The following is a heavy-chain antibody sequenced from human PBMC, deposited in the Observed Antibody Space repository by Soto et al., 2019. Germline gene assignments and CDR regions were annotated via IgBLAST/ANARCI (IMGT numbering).Heavy chain of an antibody. CDR2: ISSSSSTI. CDR1: GFTFSSYS. D-gene: IGHD3-9*01. V-gene: IGHV3-48*02. J-gene: IGHJ6*02. Sequence: GGSLRLSCAASGFTFSSYSMNWVRQAPGKGLEWVSYISSSSSTIYYADSVKGRFTISRDNAKNSLYLQMNSLRDEDTAVYYCARDLGQKVLRYFDWFVSYGMDVWGQGTTVTVSS. CDR3: ARDLGQKVLRYFDWFVSYGMDV.